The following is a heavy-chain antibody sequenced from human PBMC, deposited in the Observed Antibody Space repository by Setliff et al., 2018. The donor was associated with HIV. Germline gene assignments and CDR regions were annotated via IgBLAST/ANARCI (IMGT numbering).Heavy chain of an antibody. CDR1: GFSFSDYY. J-gene: IGHJ6*03. CDR3: AKEGEWQRSRGYMDV. Sequence: GGSLRLSCAASGFSFSDYYMTWVRQAPGRGLEWVSYISPRTTYIYYADSVKGRFTISRDNSKNTLYLQMKSLRAEDTAVYYCAKEGEWQRSRGYMDVWGKGTTVTVSS. D-gene: IGHD5-12*01. CDR2: ISPRTTYI. V-gene: IGHV3-11*06.